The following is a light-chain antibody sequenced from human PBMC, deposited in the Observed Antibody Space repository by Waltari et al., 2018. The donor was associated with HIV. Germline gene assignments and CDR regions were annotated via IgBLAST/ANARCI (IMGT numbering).Light chain of an antibody. CDR3: AAWDDSLNAVV. CDR1: SSNIGSNT. Sequence: QSVLTQPPSASGTPGQRVTISCSGSSSNIGSNTVNWYQQLPGTAPKLLIYSNTQPPSGVPDRFSCSKSGTSASLAISGLQSEDEADYYCAAWDDSLNAVVFGGGTKLTVL. CDR2: SNT. V-gene: IGLV1-44*01. J-gene: IGLJ2*01.